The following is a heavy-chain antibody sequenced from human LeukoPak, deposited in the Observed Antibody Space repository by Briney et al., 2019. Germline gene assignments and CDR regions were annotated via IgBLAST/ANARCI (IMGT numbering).Heavy chain of an antibody. CDR3: TTVVVPAAPLSYYYGMDV. D-gene: IGHD2-2*01. V-gene: IGHV3-15*01. CDR1: GFTFSNAW. Sequence: GGSLRLSCAASGFTFSNAWMSWVRQAPGKGLEWVGRIKSKTDGGTTDYAARVKGRFTISRDDSKNTLYLQMNSLKTEDTAVYYCTTVVVPAAPLSYYYGMDVWGKGTTVTVSS. J-gene: IGHJ6*04. CDR2: IKSKTDGGTT.